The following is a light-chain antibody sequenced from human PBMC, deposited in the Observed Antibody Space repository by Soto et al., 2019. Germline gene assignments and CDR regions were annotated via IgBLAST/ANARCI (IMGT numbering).Light chain of an antibody. V-gene: IGKV3-20*01. CDR3: QQYSISPLT. J-gene: IGKJ4*01. Sequence: EIVLTQSPGTLSLSPWERATLSCRASQSVSADYLAWYQLKPDQAPRLLMYGSSSRATGIPDRFSGSGSGTDFTLTISRLDPEDFAVYYCQQYSISPLTFGGGTKVDIK. CDR1: QSVSADY. CDR2: GSS.